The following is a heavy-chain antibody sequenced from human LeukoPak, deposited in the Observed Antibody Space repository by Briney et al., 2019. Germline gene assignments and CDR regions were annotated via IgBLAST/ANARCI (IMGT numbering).Heavy chain of an antibody. CDR1: GYTFTSYG. V-gene: IGHV1-18*01. CDR2: ISAYNGNT. CDR3: ARKDYYDSSGYHDY. Sequence: GASVKVSCKASGYTFTSYGISWVRQAPGQGLEWMGWISAYNGNTNYAQKFQGRVTITADKSTSTAYMELSSLRSEDTAVYYCARKDYYDSSGYHDYWGQGTLVTVSS. J-gene: IGHJ4*02. D-gene: IGHD3-22*01.